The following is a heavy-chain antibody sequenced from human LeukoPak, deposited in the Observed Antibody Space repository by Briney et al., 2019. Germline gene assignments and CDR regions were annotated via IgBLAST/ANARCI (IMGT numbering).Heavy chain of an antibody. V-gene: IGHV3-66*01. Sequence: GGSLRLSCAASGFTVSSNYMSWVRLAPGKGLEWVSVIYSGGSTYYADSVKGRFTISRDNSKNTLYLQMNSLRAEDTAVYYCARDRNYYYYGMDVWGQGTTVTVSS. CDR3: ARDRNYYYYGMDV. CDR1: GFTVSSNY. J-gene: IGHJ6*02. CDR2: IYSGGST.